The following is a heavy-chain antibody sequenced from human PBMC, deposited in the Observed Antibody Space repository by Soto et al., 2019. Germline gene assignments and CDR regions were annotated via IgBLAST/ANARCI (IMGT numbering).Heavy chain of an antibody. CDR2: IDMGIGAT. D-gene: IGHD7-27*01. CDR1: GFDFSGYA. CDR3: AKVHPWGTWFFDV. Sequence: GGSLRLSCAASGFDFSGYAMSWVRQAPGKGLEWIAGIDMGIGATYYAESVKGRFTVSRDNSKNTRYLQMNSLRLDDTAVYYYAKVHPWGTWFFDVWGRGALVTVSS. J-gene: IGHJ2*01. V-gene: IGHV3-23*01.